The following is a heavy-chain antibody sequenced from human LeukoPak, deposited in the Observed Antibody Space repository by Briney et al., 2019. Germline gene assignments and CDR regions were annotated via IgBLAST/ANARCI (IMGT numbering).Heavy chain of an antibody. Sequence: ASVKVSCKAFGYTFTSYDINWVRQGTGQGLEWMGWMNPNSGNTGYAQKFQGRVTMTRNTSISTAYMELSSLRSEDTAVYYCAREYYDILTGRIYYYYGMDVWGQGTTVTVSS. D-gene: IGHD3-9*01. CDR2: MNPNSGNT. CDR1: GYTFTSYD. J-gene: IGHJ6*02. V-gene: IGHV1-8*01. CDR3: AREYYDILTGRIYYYYGMDV.